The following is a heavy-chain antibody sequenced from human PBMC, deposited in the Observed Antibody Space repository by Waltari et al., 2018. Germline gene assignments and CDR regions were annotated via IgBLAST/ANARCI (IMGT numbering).Heavy chain of an antibody. CDR2: IYYSGST. CDR1: GDSISSHY. J-gene: IGHJ3*02. CDR3: ARLPCSGGSCYSEFAAFDI. V-gene: IGHV4-59*11. D-gene: IGHD2-15*01. Sequence: QVQLQESGPGLVKPSETLSLTCPVSGDSISSHYWSWIRQPPGKGLEWIGYIYYSGSTNYNPSLKSRVTISVDTSKNQFSLKLSSVTAADTAVYYCARLPCSGGSCYSEFAAFDIWCQGTMVTVSS.